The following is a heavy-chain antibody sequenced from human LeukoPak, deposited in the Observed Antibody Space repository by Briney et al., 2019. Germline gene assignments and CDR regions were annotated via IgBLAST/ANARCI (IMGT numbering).Heavy chain of an antibody. D-gene: IGHD2-2*01. V-gene: IGHV3-23*01. CDR3: AKDRSKNRYCSSTSCFSYFDY. Sequence: GGSLRLSCAASGFTFSSYSMNWVRQAPGKGLEWVSAISGSGGSTYYADSVKGRFTISRDNSKNTLYLQMNSLRAEDTAVYYCAKDRSKNRYCSSTSCFSYFDYWGQGTLVTVSS. CDR1: GFTFSSYS. CDR2: ISGSGGST. J-gene: IGHJ4*02.